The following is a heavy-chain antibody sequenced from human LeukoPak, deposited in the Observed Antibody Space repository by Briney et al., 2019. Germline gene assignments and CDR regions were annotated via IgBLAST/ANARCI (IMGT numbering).Heavy chain of an antibody. CDR3: AREAPPEYCSSTSCYFFYGMDV. Sequence: GGSLRLSCAASGFTFSSYSMNWVRQAPGKGLEWVSSISSSSSYIYYADSVKGRFTISRDNAKNSLYLQMNSLGAEDTAVCYCAREAPPEYCSSTSCYFFYGMDVWGQGTTVTVSS. CDR2: ISSSSSYI. J-gene: IGHJ6*02. CDR1: GFTFSSYS. D-gene: IGHD2-2*01. V-gene: IGHV3-21*01.